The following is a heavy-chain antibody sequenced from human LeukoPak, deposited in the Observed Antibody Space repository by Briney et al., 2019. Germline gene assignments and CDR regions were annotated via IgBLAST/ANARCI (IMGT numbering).Heavy chain of an antibody. CDR2: IYYSGST. V-gene: IGHV4-59*01. CDR3: ARDREYGLYMDV. D-gene: IGHD3-10*01. Sequence: SETLSLTCTVSGGSISSYYWSWIRQPPGKGLEWIGYIYYSGSTNYNPSLKSRVTISVDTSKNQFPLKLSSVTAADTAVYYCARDREYGLYMDVWGKGTTVTVSS. J-gene: IGHJ6*03. CDR1: GGSISSYY.